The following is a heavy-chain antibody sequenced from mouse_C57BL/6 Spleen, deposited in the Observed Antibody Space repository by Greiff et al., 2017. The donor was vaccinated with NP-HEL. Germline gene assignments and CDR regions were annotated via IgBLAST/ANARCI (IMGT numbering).Heavy chain of an antibody. CDR3: AHIVTTPYYAMDY. J-gene: IGHJ4*01. Sequence: VMLVESGPGLVQPSQSLSITCTVSGFSLTSYGVHWVRQSPGKGLEWLGVIWSGGSTDYNAAFISRLSISKDNSKSQVFFKMNSLQADDTAIYYCAHIVTTPYYAMDYWGQGTSVTVSS. V-gene: IGHV2-2*01. CDR1: GFSLTSYG. D-gene: IGHD2-5*01. CDR2: IWSGGST.